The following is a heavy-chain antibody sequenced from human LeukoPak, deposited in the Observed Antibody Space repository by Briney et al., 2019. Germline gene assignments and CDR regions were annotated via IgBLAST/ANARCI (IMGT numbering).Heavy chain of an antibody. J-gene: IGHJ4*02. D-gene: IGHD3-22*01. CDR3: ARDPSTYYYDTSGYLGFY. Sequence: GGALRLSCAASGFTFSSYSMNWVREAPGKGVEWGSSISSGSSYIYYADSVKGRCTISRDNAKNSLYLQMNSLRAQYTAVSYRARDPSTYYYDTSGYLGFYWGQGTLVTASS. CDR1: GFTFSSYS. V-gene: IGHV3-21*01. CDR2: ISSGSSYI.